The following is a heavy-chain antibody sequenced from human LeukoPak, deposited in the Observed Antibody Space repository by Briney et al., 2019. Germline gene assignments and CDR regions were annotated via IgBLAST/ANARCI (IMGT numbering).Heavy chain of an antibody. CDR1: AYSFTRYW. J-gene: IGHJ4*02. CDR2: IYPGDSDT. Sequence: GAALQISCKGSAYSFTRYWIGWVRRMPGKGGGGMGIIYPGDSDTRYSPSFQGQVTISADKSISTAYLQCSSLKASDTAMYYCARQTVATSSFDYWGQGTLVTVSS. CDR3: ARQTVATSSFDY. V-gene: IGHV5-51*01. D-gene: IGHD5-12*01.